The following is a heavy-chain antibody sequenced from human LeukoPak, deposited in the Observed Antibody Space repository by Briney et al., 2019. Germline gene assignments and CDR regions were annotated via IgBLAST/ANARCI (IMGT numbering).Heavy chain of an antibody. Sequence: ASVKVSCKASGYTFTSYDINWVRQATGQGLEWMGWMNPNSGNTGYAQKFQGRVTITRNTSISTAYMELSSLRSEDTAVYYCARNRVVTQSYYYYYYMDVWGKGTTVTVSS. D-gene: IGHD4-23*01. CDR1: GYTFTSYD. J-gene: IGHJ6*03. CDR2: MNPNSGNT. V-gene: IGHV1-8*03. CDR3: ARNRVVTQSYYYYYYMDV.